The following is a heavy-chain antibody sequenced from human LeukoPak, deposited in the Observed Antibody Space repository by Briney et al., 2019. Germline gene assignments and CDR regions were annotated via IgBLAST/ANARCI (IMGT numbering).Heavy chain of an antibody. CDR3: AKDLGQLVD. CDR1: GFTFSSYG. Sequence: GGSLRLSCAASGFTFSSYGMHWVRQAPGKGLEWVAVIWYDGSNKYYADSVKGRFTISRDNSKNTLYLQLNSLRAEDTAVYYCAKDLGQLVDWGQGTLVTVSS. V-gene: IGHV3-33*06. D-gene: IGHD2-2*01. J-gene: IGHJ4*02. CDR2: IWYDGSNK.